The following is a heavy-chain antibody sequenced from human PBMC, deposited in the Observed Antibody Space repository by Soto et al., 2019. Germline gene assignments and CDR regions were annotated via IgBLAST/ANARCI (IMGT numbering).Heavy chain of an antibody. CDR1: GFTFSSCS. CDR2: INSSSSTI. Sequence: LRLSCAASGFTFSSCSMNWVRQAPGKGLEWVSYINSSSSTIYYADSVKGRFTISRDNAKNSLYLQMHSLRDGDTAVYYCARVKVVTATDFWGQGTLVTVSS. CDR3: ARVKVVTATDF. D-gene: IGHD2-21*02. J-gene: IGHJ4*02. V-gene: IGHV3-48*02.